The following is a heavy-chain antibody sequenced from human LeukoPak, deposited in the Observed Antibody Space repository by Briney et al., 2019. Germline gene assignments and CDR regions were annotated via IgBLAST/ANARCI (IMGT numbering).Heavy chain of an antibody. D-gene: IGHD5-18*01. J-gene: IGHJ4*02. CDR1: GGSFSGYY. Sequence: SETLSLTCAVYGGSFSGYYWSWIRQPPGKGLEWIGEINHSGSTNYNPSLKSRVIISVDTSKNQFSLKLSSVTAADTAVYYCARDRNLTYTAMVVLFDYWGQGTLVTVSS. V-gene: IGHV4-34*01. CDR2: INHSGST. CDR3: ARDRNLTYTAMVVLFDY.